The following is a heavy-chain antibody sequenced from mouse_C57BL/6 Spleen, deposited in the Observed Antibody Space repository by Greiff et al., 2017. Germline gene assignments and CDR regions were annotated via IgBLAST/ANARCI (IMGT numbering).Heavy chain of an antibody. CDR2: ISSGGSYT. D-gene: IGHD2-3*01. V-gene: IGHV5-6*01. CDR3: ARLDGYYYFDY. J-gene: IGHJ2*01. CDR1: GFTFSSYG. Sequence: EVQVVESGGDLVKPGGSLKLSCAASGFTFSSYGMSWVRQTPDKRLEWVATISSGGSYTYYPDRVKGRFTISRDNAKNTLYLQMSSLKSEDTAMYYCARLDGYYYFDYWGQGTTLTVSS.